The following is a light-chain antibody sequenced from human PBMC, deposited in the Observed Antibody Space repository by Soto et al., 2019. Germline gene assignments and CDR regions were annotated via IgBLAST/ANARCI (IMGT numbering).Light chain of an antibody. J-gene: IGLJ2*01. Sequence: QSALTQPASVSGSPGQSITISCTGTSSDVGSYNLVSWYQQHPGKAPKLMIYEGSKRPLGVSNRFSGSKSGNTASLTISGLQAEDEADYYCCSYAGSSTFYVVFGGGTKLTVL. CDR1: SSDVGSYNL. V-gene: IGLV2-23*03. CDR3: CSYAGSSTFYVV. CDR2: EGS.